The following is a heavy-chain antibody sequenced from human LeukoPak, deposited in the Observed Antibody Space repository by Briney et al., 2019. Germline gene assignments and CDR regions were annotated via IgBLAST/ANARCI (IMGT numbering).Heavy chain of an antibody. V-gene: IGHV4-39*01. Sequence: SETLSLTCTVCGGSISSSSYHWGWIRQPPGKGLEWIGSIYYSGSTYYNPSLKSRVTISVDTSKNQFSLKLSSVTAADTAVYYCARLYYDILTGYYNSFDYWGQGTLVTVSS. J-gene: IGHJ4*02. CDR3: ARLYYDILTGYYNSFDY. CDR2: IYYSGST. CDR1: GGSISSSSYH. D-gene: IGHD3-9*01.